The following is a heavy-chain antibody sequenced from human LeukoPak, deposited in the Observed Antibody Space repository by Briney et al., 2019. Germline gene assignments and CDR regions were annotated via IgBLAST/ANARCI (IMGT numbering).Heavy chain of an antibody. CDR2: IKQDGSEK. D-gene: IGHD6-19*01. V-gene: IGHV3-7*01. Sequence: PGGSLRLSCAASGFTFSSYWMSWVRQAPGKGLEWVANIKQDGSEKYYVDSVKGRFTISRDNAKNSLYLQMNSLRAEDTAVYYCARLVRSSGWFVDYWGQGTLVTVSS. CDR3: ARLVRSSGWFVDY. CDR1: GFTFSSYW. J-gene: IGHJ4*02.